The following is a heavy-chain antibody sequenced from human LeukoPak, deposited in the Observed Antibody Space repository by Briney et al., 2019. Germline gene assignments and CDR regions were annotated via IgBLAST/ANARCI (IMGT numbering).Heavy chain of an antibody. J-gene: IGHJ6*02. D-gene: IGHD3-10*01. Sequence: PGGSLRLSCAASGFTVSSNYMSWVRQAPGKGLEWVSVIYSGGSTYYADSVKGRFTISRDNSKNTLYLQMNSLRAEDTAVYYCAKDLGLRAYHYYGMDVWGQGTTVTVSS. V-gene: IGHV3-53*05. CDR1: GFTVSSNY. CDR2: IYSGGST. CDR3: AKDLGLRAYHYYGMDV.